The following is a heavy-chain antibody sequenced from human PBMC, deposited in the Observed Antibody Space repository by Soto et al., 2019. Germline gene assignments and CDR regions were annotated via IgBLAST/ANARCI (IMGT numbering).Heavy chain of an antibody. D-gene: IGHD4-4*01. CDR1: EYTFTSYV. CDR3: ARELQGLYYFDY. J-gene: IGHJ4*02. CDR2: INAGNGNT. V-gene: IGHV1-3*01. Sequence: QVQVLQSGAEVKKPGASVKVSCKASEYTFTSYVIHWVRQAPGQSLEWMGWINAGNGNTKYPQKFQGRVTITRDTSASTAYMELSSLRSEDTAVYYCARELQGLYYFDYWGQGTLVTVSS.